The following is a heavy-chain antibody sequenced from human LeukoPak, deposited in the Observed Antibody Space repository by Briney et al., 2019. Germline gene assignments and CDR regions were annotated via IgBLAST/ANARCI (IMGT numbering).Heavy chain of an antibody. CDR2: ISSSSSYI. J-gene: IGHJ4*02. Sequence: GGSLRLSCAASGFTFSSYSMNWVRQAPGKGLEWVSSISSSSSYIYYADSVKGRFTISRDNAKDSLYLQMNSLRAEDTAVYYCARFYDSSGYYYSLWGQGTLVTVSS. CDR1: GFTFSSYS. D-gene: IGHD3-22*01. CDR3: ARFYDSSGYYYSL. V-gene: IGHV3-21*01.